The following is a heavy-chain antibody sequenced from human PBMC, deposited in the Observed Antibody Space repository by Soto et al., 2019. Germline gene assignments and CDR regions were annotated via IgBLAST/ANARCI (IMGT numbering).Heavy chain of an antibody. V-gene: IGHV3-11*01. CDR1: VFIFSDYY. CDR3: ATYTSPYTAGSFDH. Sequence: WGSLRLACAASVFIFSDYYIYWFRQAPGKGLECLSYISGSGNTIYYADSVQARFTISRDNTKKSLYLQMAGLRAEDTALYYCATYTSPYTAGSFDHWGQGTLVTVSS. J-gene: IGHJ4*02. D-gene: IGHD3-10*01. CDR2: ISGSGNTI.